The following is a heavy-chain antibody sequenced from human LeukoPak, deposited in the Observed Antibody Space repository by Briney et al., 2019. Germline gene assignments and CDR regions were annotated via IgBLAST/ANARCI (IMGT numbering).Heavy chain of an antibody. CDR1: GGSFSGYY. CDR2: INHSGST. D-gene: IGHD2-2*01. Sequence: SETLSLTCAVYGGSFSGYYWSWIRQPPGRGLEWIGEINHSGSTNYNPSLKSRVTISVDTSKNQFSLKLSSVTAADTAVYYCARIVVVPAATSYYGMDVWGQGTTVTGSS. J-gene: IGHJ6*02. V-gene: IGHV4-34*01. CDR3: ARIVVVPAATSYYGMDV.